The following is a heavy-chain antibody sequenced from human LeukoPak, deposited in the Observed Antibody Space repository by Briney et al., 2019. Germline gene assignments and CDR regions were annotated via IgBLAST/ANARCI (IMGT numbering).Heavy chain of an antibody. CDR3: ARSPQYSSSWYYFDY. CDR1: GFTFSSYS. Sequence: GGSLRLSCAASGFTFSSYSMNWVRQAPGKGLEWVSSISSSSSYIYYADSVKGQFSIPRANAKNSLYLQVNSRRAEDTAVYYCARSPQYSSSWYYFDYWGQGTLVTVSS. D-gene: IGHD6-13*01. CDR2: ISSSSSYI. J-gene: IGHJ4*02. V-gene: IGHV3-21*01.